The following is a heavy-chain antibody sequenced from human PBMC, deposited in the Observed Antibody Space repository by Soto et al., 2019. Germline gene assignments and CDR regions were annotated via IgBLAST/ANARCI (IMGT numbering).Heavy chain of an antibody. CDR2: IYHSGST. V-gene: IGHV4-4*02. CDR1: GGSISSSNW. CDR3: AIARYLGYYGMDV. D-gene: IGHD1-26*01. J-gene: IGHJ6*02. Sequence: SETLSLTCAVSGGSISSSNWWSWVRQPPGKGLEWIGEIYHSGSTNYSPSLKSRVTISVDKSKNQFSLKLSSVTAADTAVYYCAIARYLGYYGMDVWGQGTTVTVSS.